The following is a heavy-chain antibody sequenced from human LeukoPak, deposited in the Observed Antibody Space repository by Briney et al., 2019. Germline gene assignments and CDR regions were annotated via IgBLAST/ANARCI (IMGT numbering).Heavy chain of an antibody. V-gene: IGHV3-43D*03. D-gene: IGHD1-26*01. CDR2: ISWDGGST. Sequence: PGGSLRLSCAASGFTFDDYAMHWVRQAPGKGLEWVSLISWDGGSTYYADSVKGRFTISRDNSKNSLYLQMNSLRAEDTALFYCANPVGRWEYYFDYWGQGTLVSVSS. J-gene: IGHJ4*02. CDR1: GFTFDDYA. CDR3: ANPVGRWEYYFDY.